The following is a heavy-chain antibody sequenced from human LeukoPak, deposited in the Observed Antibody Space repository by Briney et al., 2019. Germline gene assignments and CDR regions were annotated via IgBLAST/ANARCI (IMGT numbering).Heavy chain of an antibody. J-gene: IGHJ5*02. CDR2: INPNSGGT. D-gene: IGHD6-13*01. Sequence: GASVKVACKASGYTFTGYCMHWVRQAPGQGLEWMGWINPNSGGTNYAQKFQGRATMTRDTSISTAYMELSRLRSDDTAVYYCARPGIAAAGEFDPWGQGTLVTVSS. CDR1: GYTFTGYC. V-gene: IGHV1-2*02. CDR3: ARPGIAAAGEFDP.